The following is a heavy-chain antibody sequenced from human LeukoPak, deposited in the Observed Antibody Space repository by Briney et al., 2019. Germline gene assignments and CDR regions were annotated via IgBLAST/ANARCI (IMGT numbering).Heavy chain of an antibody. V-gene: IGHV4-39*01. CDR2: IYYSGST. CDR3: ASLASGPDFDY. CDR1: GGSISSSSYY. Sequence: SETLSLTCTVSGGSISSSSYYWGWIRQPPGKGLEWIRSIYYSGSTYYNPSLKSRVTISVDTSKNPFSLKLSSVTAADTAVYYCASLASGPDFDYWGQGTLVTVSS. D-gene: IGHD6-25*01. J-gene: IGHJ4*02.